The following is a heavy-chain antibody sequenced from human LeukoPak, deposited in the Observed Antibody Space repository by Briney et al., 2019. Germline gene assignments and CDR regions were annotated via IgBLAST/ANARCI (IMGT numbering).Heavy chain of an antibody. CDR3: ARWYCTSNTCYPMDV. CDR2: IYYSGST. D-gene: IGHD2-2*01. V-gene: IGHV4-59*01. CDR1: GLSKRSYN. J-gene: IGHJ6*01. Sequence: SETLSLPYTVSGLSKRSYNWSRIRQPPGEGLEWIGYIYYSGSTCYSPSLKSRVTMSVDTSKNQLSLRLSSVTAADTAVYYCARWYCTSNTCYPMDVWGTGSTVTVSS.